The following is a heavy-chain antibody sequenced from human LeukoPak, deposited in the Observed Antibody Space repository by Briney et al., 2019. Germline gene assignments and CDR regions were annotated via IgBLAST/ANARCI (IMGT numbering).Heavy chain of an antibody. CDR2: IKQDGSEK. CDR3: ARDLDSGSSYSPRFDP. J-gene: IGHJ5*02. D-gene: IGHD1-26*01. V-gene: IGHV3-7*04. CDR1: AFTFSNYA. Sequence: GGSLRLSCAASAFTFSNYAMSWVRQAPGKGLEWVANIKQDGSEKYYVDSVKGRFTISRDNAKNSMYLQMNSLRAEDTAVYYCARDLDSGSSYSPRFDPWGQGTLVTVSS.